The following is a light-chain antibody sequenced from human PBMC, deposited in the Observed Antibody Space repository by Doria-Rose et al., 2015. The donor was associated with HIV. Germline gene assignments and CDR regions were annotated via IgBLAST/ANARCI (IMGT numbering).Light chain of an antibody. V-gene: IGKV3-20*01. J-gene: IGKJ4*01. Sequence: YVQRLGHAPSLIIYDDATRATGVPDRFRGSGSGTCFTLAISRLQPEDFAVYYCQQYVSSPLTFGVGTKVEIK. CDR3: QQYVSSPLT. CDR2: DDA.